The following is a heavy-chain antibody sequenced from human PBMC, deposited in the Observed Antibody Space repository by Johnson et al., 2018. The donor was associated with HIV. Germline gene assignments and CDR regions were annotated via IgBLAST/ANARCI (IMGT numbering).Heavy chain of an antibody. J-gene: IGHJ3*01. D-gene: IGHD3-22*01. CDR3: TRTDDPYHYDSSCYISAFDV. V-gene: IGHV3-30*03. CDR1: GFMFEDYA. CDR2: ISYDGSNK. Sequence: QVQLVESGGNLVQPGRSLRLSCAASGFMFEDYAMHWVRQAPGKGLEWVALISYDGSNKYYADSVKGRFTISRDNSKNTLYLQMNSLRAEDTAVYYCTRTDDPYHYDSSCYISAFDVWGQGTLVTVSS.